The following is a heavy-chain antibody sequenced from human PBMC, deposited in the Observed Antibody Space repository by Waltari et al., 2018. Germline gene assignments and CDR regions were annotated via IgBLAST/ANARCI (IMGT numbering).Heavy chain of an antibody. CDR3: ADCGGDCPH. D-gene: IGHD2-21*01. V-gene: IGHV1-69*01. CDR1: GGTFSRFS. J-gene: IGHJ4*02. CDR2: LIPIFLTA. Sequence: QVQLVQSGAEVRKPGSSVKVSCKTSGGTFSRFSISWVRLAPGQGLEWMGGLIPIFLTANDAQKFEGRLTIDADEATSTVYMELSGLTSDDTAVYYCADCGGDCPHWGQGTLVTVSS.